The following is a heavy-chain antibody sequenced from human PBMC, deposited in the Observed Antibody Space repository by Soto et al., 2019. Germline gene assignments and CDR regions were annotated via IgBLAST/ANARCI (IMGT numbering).Heavy chain of an antibody. CDR3: ARECSSSSGPIDY. CDR1: GFTFINYA. V-gene: IGHV3-23*01. CDR2: ISGAGGST. Sequence: GGSLRLSCAASGFTFINYAMSWVRQAPGKGLEWVSSISGAGGSTYYADSVKGRFTISRDNSKNTLYLQVNSLRAEDTAVYYCARECSSSSGPIDYWGQGTLVTVSS. D-gene: IGHD6-6*01. J-gene: IGHJ4*02.